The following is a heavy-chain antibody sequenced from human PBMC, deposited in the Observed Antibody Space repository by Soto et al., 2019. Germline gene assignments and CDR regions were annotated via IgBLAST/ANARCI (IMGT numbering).Heavy chain of an antibody. CDR3: AHSVPIAAVAFGT. V-gene: IGHV2-5*02. D-gene: IGHD6-13*01. CDR2: IYWDDDK. J-gene: IGHJ4*02. Sequence: QVTLKESGPSLVNPTQSLTLTCSFSGFSLTTTEVAVGWIRQPPGKTLEWLAIIYWDDDKPYSQSLKSSLTTTTDTAKNHLVPTMTYVRPEETATYFRAHSVPIAAVAFGTGGQGILVTVSS. CDR1: GFSLTTTEVA.